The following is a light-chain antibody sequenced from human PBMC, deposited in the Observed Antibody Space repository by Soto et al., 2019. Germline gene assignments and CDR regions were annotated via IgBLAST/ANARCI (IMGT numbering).Light chain of an antibody. CDR1: QGVGYH. V-gene: IGKV3-11*01. J-gene: IGKJ5*01. Sequence: EIVLTQSPATLSLSPGERATLSCRASQGVGYHLSWYQQKPGQAPRLLIYDASNRATGIPARFSGSRSGTDFTLTISSLEPEDFAVYYCQHRSIWPVSFGQGTRLEIK. CDR2: DAS. CDR3: QHRSIWPVS.